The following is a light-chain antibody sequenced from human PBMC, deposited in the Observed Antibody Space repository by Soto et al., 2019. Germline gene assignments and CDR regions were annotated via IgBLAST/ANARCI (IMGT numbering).Light chain of an antibody. CDR2: DAS. J-gene: IGKJ4*01. CDR3: QQCSSSPLT. CDR1: QSVSSY. Sequence: EIVLTQSPATLSLSPGERVTLSCRASQSVSSYLAWYQQKPGQAPRLLIYDASNRATGIPARFSGSGSGTDFTLTISRLEPEDFAVYYCQQCSSSPLTFGEGTTLEIK. V-gene: IGKV3-11*01.